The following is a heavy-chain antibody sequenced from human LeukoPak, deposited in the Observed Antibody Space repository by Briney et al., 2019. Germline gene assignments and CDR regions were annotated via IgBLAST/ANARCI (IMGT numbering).Heavy chain of an antibody. CDR1: GYTFTDYY. CDR3: ARSKFQLLFSGQYFQH. CDR2: INPNNGGT. J-gene: IGHJ1*01. Sequence: GASVKVSCKASGYTFTDYYMHWVRQAPGQGLEWMGWINPNNGGTNSAQKFQGRVTMTRDTSISTAYMELSGLRSDDTAVYYCARSKFQLLFSGQYFQHWGQGTLVTVSS. V-gene: IGHV1-2*02. D-gene: IGHD2-2*01.